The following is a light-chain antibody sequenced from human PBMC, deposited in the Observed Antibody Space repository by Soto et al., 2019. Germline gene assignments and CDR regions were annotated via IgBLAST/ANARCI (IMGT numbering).Light chain of an antibody. J-gene: IGKJ1*01. CDR1: QSVSTS. CDR2: DAS. CDR3: QVRDVWPT. V-gene: IGKV3-11*01. Sequence: IVLTQSPATLSLSPGEIAALSCRASQSVSTSLAWYQHKPGQAPRLIIYDASKRAPGLPARFSGSVSGTDFTLTISSLEPEDFAVYYCQVRDVWPTFGQGTKVEIK.